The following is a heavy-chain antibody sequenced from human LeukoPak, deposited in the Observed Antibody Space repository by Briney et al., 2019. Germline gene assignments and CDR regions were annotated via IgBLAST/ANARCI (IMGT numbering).Heavy chain of an antibody. Sequence: GESLKISCKGSGYSFISYWIGWVRQMPGKGLEWMGTIYPGDSDTRYSSSFQGQVTISADKSISTAYMQWSSLKASDTAMYYCARLDCSGGNCYPFDYWGQGTLVTVSS. CDR1: GYSFISYW. J-gene: IGHJ4*02. V-gene: IGHV5-51*01. D-gene: IGHD2-15*01. CDR3: ARLDCSGGNCYPFDY. CDR2: IYPGDSDT.